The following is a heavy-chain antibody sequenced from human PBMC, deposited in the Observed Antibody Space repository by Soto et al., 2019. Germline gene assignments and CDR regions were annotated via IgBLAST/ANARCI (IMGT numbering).Heavy chain of an antibody. CDR1: GGSIRSGGYS. J-gene: IGHJ4*02. V-gene: IGHV4-30-2*01. D-gene: IGHD2-15*01. Sequence: PSETLSLTCAVSGGSIRSGGYSWSWIRQPPGKGLEWIGYIYHSGSTYYNPSLKSRVTISVDSSKNQFSLKLTPVTAADTAVYYCARGQVVAAQHWGQGTLVTVSS. CDR2: IYHSGST. CDR3: ARGQVVAAQH.